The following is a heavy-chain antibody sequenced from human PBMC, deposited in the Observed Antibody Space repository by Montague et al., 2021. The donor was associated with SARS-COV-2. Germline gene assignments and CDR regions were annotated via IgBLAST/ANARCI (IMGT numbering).Heavy chain of an antibody. D-gene: IGHD2-15*01. CDR2: INTSGST. V-gene: IGHV4-61*02. Sequence: TLSLTCTVSGGSISSGSYYWSWIRQPAGKGLEWIGRINTSGSTNYKPSLKSRVTISVDTSKNQFSLKLSSVTAADTAVYYCARELVVVAARGTSWFDPWGQGTLVTVSS. CDR1: GGSISSGSYY. CDR3: ARELVVVAARGTSWFDP. J-gene: IGHJ5*02.